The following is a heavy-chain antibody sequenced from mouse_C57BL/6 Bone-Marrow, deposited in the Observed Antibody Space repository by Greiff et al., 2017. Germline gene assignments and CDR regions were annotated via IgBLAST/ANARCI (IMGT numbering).Heavy chain of an antibody. J-gene: IGHJ4*01. CDR3: ARGGWLLGVDY. Sequence: QVQLQQLGAELVRPGTSVKLSCKASGYTFTSYWMHWVKQRPGQGLEWIGVIDPSDSYTNYNQKFKGKATLTVDTSSSTAYMQLSSLTSEDSAVYYCARGGWLLGVDYWGQGTSVTVSS. V-gene: IGHV1-59*01. D-gene: IGHD2-3*01. CDR2: IDPSDSYT. CDR1: GYTFTSYW.